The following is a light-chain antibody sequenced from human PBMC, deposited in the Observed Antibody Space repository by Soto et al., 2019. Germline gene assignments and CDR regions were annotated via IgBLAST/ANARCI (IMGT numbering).Light chain of an antibody. CDR1: QSVASSY. CDR3: QQYGSSPQT. J-gene: IGKJ1*01. CDR2: GAS. V-gene: IGKV3-20*01. Sequence: EIVLTQSPGTLSLSPGERATPSCRASQSVASSYLAWYQLKPGQAPRLLIYGASIRGAGIPDRFSGSGSGTDFTLTISRLEPEDFAVYYCQQYGSSPQTFGQGTKVDIK.